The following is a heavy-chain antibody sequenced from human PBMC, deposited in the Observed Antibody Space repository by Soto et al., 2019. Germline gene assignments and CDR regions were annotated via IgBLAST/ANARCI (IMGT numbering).Heavy chain of an antibody. J-gene: IGHJ4*02. CDR2: INHSGST. Sequence: SETLSLGCTVYGGSFSGDYWSWIHQPPGKGRGWIGEINHSGSTNYNPSLKSRVTISVDTSKNQFSLKLSSVSAADTAVYYCASRATVTTDGGFDYWGQGTLVTVS. CDR1: GGSFSGDY. CDR3: ASRATVTTDGGFDY. D-gene: IGHD4-4*01. V-gene: IGHV4-34*01.